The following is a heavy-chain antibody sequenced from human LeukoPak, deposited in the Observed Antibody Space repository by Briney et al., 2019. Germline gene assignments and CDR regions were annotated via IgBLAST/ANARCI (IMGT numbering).Heavy chain of an antibody. CDR3: ARPLEGYYYYGMDV. CDR1: GFTFGTYA. D-gene: IGHD1-1*01. Sequence: GGSLRLSCVASGFTFGTYAMHWVRQAPGKGLERVAVIWYDGSNKYYADSVKGRFTIYRDNSKNTLYLQMNSLRAEDTAVYYCARPLEGYYYYGMDVWGQGTTVTVFS. CDR2: IWYDGSNK. J-gene: IGHJ6*02. V-gene: IGHV3-33*01.